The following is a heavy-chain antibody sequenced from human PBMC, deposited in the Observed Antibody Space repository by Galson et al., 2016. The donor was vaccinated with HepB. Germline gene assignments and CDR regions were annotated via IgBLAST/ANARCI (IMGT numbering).Heavy chain of an antibody. D-gene: IGHD6-19*01. CDR1: GFAFEIHA. J-gene: IGHJ4*02. Sequence: SLRLSCAASGFAFEIHAMGWVRQAPGKGLEWVSSIGDSGDTTLYADSVRGRFTVSRDNSRNTLYLQLNSLRVEDTAVYYCAKPSYNSGWYFEEWGQGTLVTVSS. V-gene: IGHV3-23*01. CDR3: AKPSYNSGWYFEE. CDR2: IGDSGDTT.